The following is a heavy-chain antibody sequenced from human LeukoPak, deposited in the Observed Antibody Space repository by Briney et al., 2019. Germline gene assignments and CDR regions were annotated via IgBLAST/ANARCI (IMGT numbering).Heavy chain of an antibody. CDR2: IRGSCGST. D-gene: IGHD3-9*01. J-gene: IGHJ5*02. CDR1: GFTFSSYA. Sequence: GGSLRLSCAASGFTFSSYAMSWVRQARRKGLEWVSAIRGSCGSTYCADAAKRRFTISGHISKNTLYLQMHALSARDRAVYICAKDPRYCDWPRAGFDPWGQGTLVTVSS. V-gene: IGHV3-23*01. CDR3: AKDPRYCDWPRAGFDP.